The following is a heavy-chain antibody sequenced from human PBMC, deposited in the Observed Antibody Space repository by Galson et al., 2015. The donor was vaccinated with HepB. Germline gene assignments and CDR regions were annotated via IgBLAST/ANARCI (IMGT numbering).Heavy chain of an antibody. CDR3: TTGLRI. V-gene: IGHV3-15*07. Sequence: RLSCAASGFTFSGSTIHWVRQAPGKGLEWVGRIKKKTDGGTRDYAAPVKGRFIISGDDSKNTVYLEMNSLKVEDTGVYYCTTGLRIWGQGTMVTVSS. CDR2: IKKKTDGGTR. J-gene: IGHJ3*02. CDR1: GFTFSGST.